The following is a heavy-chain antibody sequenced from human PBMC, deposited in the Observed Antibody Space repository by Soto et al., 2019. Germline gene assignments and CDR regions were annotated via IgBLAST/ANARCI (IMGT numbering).Heavy chain of an antibody. CDR3: ARASTTVTTLDY. V-gene: IGHV4-30-2*01. J-gene: IGHJ4*02. CDR1: GGSISSGGYS. CDR2: IYHSGST. D-gene: IGHD4-17*01. Sequence: SETLSLTCAVSGGSISSGGYSWSWIRQPPGKGLEWIGYIYHSGSTYYNPSLKSRVTISVDRSKNQFSLKLSSVTAADTAVYYCARASTTVTTLDYWGQGQWSPSPQ.